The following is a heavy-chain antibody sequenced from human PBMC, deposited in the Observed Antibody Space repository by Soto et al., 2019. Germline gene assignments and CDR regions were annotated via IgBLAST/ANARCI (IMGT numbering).Heavy chain of an antibody. CDR1: GFTFSGSA. J-gene: IGHJ4*02. CDR2: IRSKANSYAT. CDR3: TRNYGDYLSLFDY. V-gene: IGHV3-73*01. Sequence: EVQLVESGGGLVQPGGSLKLSCAASGFTFSGSAMHWVRQASGKGLEWVGRIRSKANSYATAYAASVKGRFTISRDDSKNTEYLQMNSLKAEDTAVYYCTRNYGDYLSLFDYWGQGTLVTVSS. D-gene: IGHD4-17*01.